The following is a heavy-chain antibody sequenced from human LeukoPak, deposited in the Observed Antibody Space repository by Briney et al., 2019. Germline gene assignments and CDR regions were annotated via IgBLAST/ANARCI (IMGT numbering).Heavy chain of an antibody. CDR2: ISWHGSTT. J-gene: IGHJ4*02. D-gene: IGHD3-22*01. CDR1: GFTFDDYT. V-gene: IGHV3-43*01. CDR3: AKDIGDSIGYNYFDS. Sequence: GGSLRLSCAASGFTFDDYTMHWVRRAPGKGLEWVSVISWHGSTTKYADSMRGRFTISRDNRKNSLSLQMNSLRPEDTALYYCAKDIGDSIGYNYFDSWGQGTLVTVSS.